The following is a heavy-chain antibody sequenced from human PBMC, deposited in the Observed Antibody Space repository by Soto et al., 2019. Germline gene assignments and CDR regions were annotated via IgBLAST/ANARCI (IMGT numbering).Heavy chain of an antibody. CDR3: ARVGPNYDILTGYLDY. Sequence: GGSLRLSCAASGFTFSIYSMTWVRQAPGEGLEWVSFISSSSSAIYYADSVKGRFTISRDNAKNPMYLQMNSLRAEDTAVYYCARVGPNYDILTGYLDYWGQGTVVTVSS. J-gene: IGHJ4*02. V-gene: IGHV3-48*01. CDR1: GFTFSIYS. CDR2: ISSSSSAI. D-gene: IGHD3-9*01.